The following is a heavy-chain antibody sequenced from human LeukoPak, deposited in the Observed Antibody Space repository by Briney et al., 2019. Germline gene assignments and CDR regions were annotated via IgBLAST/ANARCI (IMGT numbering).Heavy chain of an antibody. V-gene: IGHV4-34*01. J-gene: IGHJ6*03. CDR1: GGSFSGYY. CDR2: INHSGST. Sequence: SGTLSLTCAVYGGSFSGYYWSWIRQPPGKGLEWIGEINHSGSTNYNPSLKSRVTISVDTSKNQFSLKLSSVTAADTAVYYCATKYSSSRGNYYYYYMDVWGKGTTVTVSS. CDR3: ATKYSSSRGNYYYYYMDV. D-gene: IGHD6-6*01.